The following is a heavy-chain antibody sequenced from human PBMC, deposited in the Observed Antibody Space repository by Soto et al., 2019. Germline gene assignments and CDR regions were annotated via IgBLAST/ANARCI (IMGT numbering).Heavy chain of an antibody. CDR3: AGVDRVCYDQSFDY. CDR2: IYYSGST. Sequence: QVQLQESGPGLVKPSQTLSLTCTVSGGSISSGGYYWSWIRQHPGKGLEWIGYIYYSGSTYYNPPCKRHVTISVDTSKYQFSRKLSSPTAADTAVYYCAGVDRVCYDQSFDYWGQGTLVTVSS. D-gene: IGHD5-12*01. J-gene: IGHJ4*02. CDR1: GGSISSGGYY. V-gene: IGHV4-31*01.